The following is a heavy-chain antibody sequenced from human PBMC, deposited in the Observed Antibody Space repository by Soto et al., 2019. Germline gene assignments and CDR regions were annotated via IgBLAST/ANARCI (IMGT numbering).Heavy chain of an antibody. CDR3: AHKNVYSYGSYYVDY. V-gene: IGHV2-5*01. Sequence: QITLKESGPTLVKPTQTLTLTCTFSGFSLTTTTVGVGWVRQPPGKALELLALINSNDDKRYSPSLKNRLTITKDTYKNQVVLTMTDVDPVDTATYYCAHKNVYSYGSYYVDYRGQGTLVTVSS. CDR2: INSNDDK. CDR1: GFSLTTTTVG. J-gene: IGHJ4*02. D-gene: IGHD3-10*01.